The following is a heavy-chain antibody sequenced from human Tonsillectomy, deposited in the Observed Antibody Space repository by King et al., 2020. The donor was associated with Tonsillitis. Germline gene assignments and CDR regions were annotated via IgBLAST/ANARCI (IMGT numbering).Heavy chain of an antibody. CDR1: GYTFTSYY. V-gene: IGHV1-46*01. CDR2: INPSGGST. J-gene: IGHJ2*01. D-gene: IGHD6-13*01. Sequence: VQLVESGAEVKKPGASVKVSCKASGYTFTSYYMHWVRQAPGQGLEWMGIINPSGGSTSYAQQLQGRVTMTRDTSTSTVYMELSSLRSEDTAVYYCARDPGSLVAAAGPDWYFDLWGRGTLVTVSS. CDR3: ARDPGSLVAAAGPDWYFDL.